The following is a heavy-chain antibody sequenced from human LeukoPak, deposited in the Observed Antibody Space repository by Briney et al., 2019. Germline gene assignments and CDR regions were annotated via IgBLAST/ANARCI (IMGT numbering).Heavy chain of an antibody. CDR3: ARAPILAVTTRAFDI. D-gene: IGHD4-11*01. Sequence: SETLSLTCAVYGGSFSGYYWSWIRQPPGKGLEWIGSIYYSGSTYYNPSLKSRVTISVDTSKNQFSLKLSSVTAADTAVYYCARAPILAVTTRAFDIWGQGTMVTVSS. CDR1: GGSFSGYY. J-gene: IGHJ3*02. CDR2: IYYSGST. V-gene: IGHV4-34*01.